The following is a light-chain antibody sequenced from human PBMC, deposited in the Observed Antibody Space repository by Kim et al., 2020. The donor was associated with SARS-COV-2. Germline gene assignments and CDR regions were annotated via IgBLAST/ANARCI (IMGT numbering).Light chain of an antibody. V-gene: IGLV3-21*04. CDR2: HDT. Sequence: APGGTARMAGGGTNMGSKRVHWYRQMPGQAPVLVICHDTDRPSGIPERLSGSKSGDTATLTISMVVAGDEADYYCQVWDNGSDHIVFGGGTQLTVL. CDR3: QVWDNGSDHIV. J-gene: IGLJ2*01. CDR1: NMGSKR.